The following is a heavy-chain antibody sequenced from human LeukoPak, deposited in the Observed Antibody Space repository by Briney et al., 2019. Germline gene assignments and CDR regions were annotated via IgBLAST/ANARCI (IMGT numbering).Heavy chain of an antibody. Sequence: PSETLSLTCAVYGGSFRGYYWSWIRQPPGKGLEWIGEINHSGSTSYNPSLKSRVTISLDTSMKKFSLKLSSVTAADTAVYYCARLVESYYGSGSYWFDPWGQGTLVTVSS. D-gene: IGHD3-10*01. CDR3: ARLVESYYGSGSYWFDP. CDR2: INHSGST. CDR1: GGSFRGYY. V-gene: IGHV4-34*01. J-gene: IGHJ5*02.